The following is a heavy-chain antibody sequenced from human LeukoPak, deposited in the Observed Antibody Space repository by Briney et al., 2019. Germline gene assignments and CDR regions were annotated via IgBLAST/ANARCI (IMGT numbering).Heavy chain of an antibody. CDR1: GFTLSSYE. J-gene: IGHJ6*02. D-gene: IGHD6-13*01. Sequence: GGSLRLSCAASGFTLSSYEMNWVRQAPGKGLEWVSYISSSGTTIYYADSVKGRFTISRDNAKNSLYLQMNSLRAEDTAVYYCARDRGSSSGPDYYYYGMDVWGQGTTVTVSS. CDR3: ARDRGSSSGPDYYYYGMDV. CDR2: ISSSGTTI. V-gene: IGHV3-48*03.